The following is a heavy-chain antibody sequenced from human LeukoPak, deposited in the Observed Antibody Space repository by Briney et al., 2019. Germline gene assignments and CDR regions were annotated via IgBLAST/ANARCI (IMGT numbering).Heavy chain of an antibody. V-gene: IGHV3-21*01. J-gene: IGHJ4*02. Sequence: PGGSLRLSCAASGFTFSSYTINWVRQAPGKGLEWVSSISGRSDYIYYADSVKGRFTIYRDNAKNSLYLRMNSLRAEDTAVYFCARDRDYYDSGGYYFDYWRQGTLVTVSS. CDR2: ISGRSDYI. CDR1: GFTFSSYT. CDR3: ARDRDYYDSGGYYFDY. D-gene: IGHD3-22*01.